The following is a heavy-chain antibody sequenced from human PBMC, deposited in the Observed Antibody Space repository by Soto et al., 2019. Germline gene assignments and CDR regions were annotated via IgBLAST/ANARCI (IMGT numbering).Heavy chain of an antibody. CDR1: GYTFTTYD. V-gene: IGHV1-3*04. D-gene: IGHD2-21*02. CDR3: ARDAPTGPLLYCSGDCSIDP. Sequence: QVHLVQSGAEVKKPGASVKVSCKASGYTFTTYDMHWVRQAHGQRHEWMGWINTGHGKTKYSPNIQGRVNITRDTAATIPYMELSSLRSEDTAVYYCARDAPTGPLLYCSGDCSIDPWGQGTLVTVSS. J-gene: IGHJ5*02. CDR2: INTGHGKT.